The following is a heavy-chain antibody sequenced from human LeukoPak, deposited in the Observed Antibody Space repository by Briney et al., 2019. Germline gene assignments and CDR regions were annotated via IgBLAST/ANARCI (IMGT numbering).Heavy chain of an antibody. J-gene: IGHJ3*02. CDR2: ISGSGGTT. Sequence: GGSLRLSCAASGFTFSTYAMGWVRQTPGKGLEWVSSISGSGGTTYYADSVKGRFTISRDNSKNTLYLQMNSLRADDTAVYSCAKDPPTVMANAFHIWGQGTMVTVS. D-gene: IGHD5-18*01. CDR3: AKDPPTVMANAFHI. V-gene: IGHV3-23*01. CDR1: GFTFSTYA.